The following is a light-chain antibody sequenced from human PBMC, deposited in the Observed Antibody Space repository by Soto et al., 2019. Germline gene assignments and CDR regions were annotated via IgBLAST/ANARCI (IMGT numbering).Light chain of an antibody. Sequence: EIVLTQSPGTLSLSPGERATLSCRASQTVDTNYLAWYQQIPGQAPRLLVYGASSRATGIPDRFSGSGSGTDFTLTISRLEPEDFAVYYCQQHGSSPITFGQGTRLEIK. CDR1: QTVDTNY. CDR3: QQHGSSPIT. J-gene: IGKJ5*01. V-gene: IGKV3-20*01. CDR2: GAS.